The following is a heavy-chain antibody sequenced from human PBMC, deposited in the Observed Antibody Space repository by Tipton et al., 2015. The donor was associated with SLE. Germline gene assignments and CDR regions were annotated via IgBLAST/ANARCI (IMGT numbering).Heavy chain of an antibody. V-gene: IGHV4-38-2*01. Sequence: LRLSCAVSGYSISSAYYWGWIRQPPGKGLEWIGSMYHSGSTYYNPSLKSRVTISVDTSKNQFSLKLSSVTAADTAVYYCAGGNSYYFDYWGQGTLVTVSS. CDR1: GYSISSAYY. D-gene: IGHD4-23*01. CDR2: MYHSGST. CDR3: AGGNSYYFDY. J-gene: IGHJ4*02.